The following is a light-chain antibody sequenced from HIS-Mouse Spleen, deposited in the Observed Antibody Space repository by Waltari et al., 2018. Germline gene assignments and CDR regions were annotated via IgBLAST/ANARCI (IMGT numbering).Light chain of an antibody. V-gene: IGLV2-14*03. CDR1: SSDVGGYNY. CDR3: SSYTSSSTYV. CDR2: DVS. Sequence: QSALTQPASVSGSPGQSITISCTGTSSDVGGYNYVSWYQQHPGKAPKLMIYDVSNRPSGGSNRFSGSKSGNTASLTISVLQAEDEADYYCSSYTSSSTYVFGTGTKVTVL. J-gene: IGLJ1*01.